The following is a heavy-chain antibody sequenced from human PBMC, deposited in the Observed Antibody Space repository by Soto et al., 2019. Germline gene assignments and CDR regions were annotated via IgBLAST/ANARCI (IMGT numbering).Heavy chain of an antibody. V-gene: IGHV4-39*01. CDR1: GGSISSSSYY. J-gene: IGHJ4*02. CDR3: ARGLYSWWYYDSSGYYYFDY. Sequence: SETLSLTCTVSGGSISSSSYYWGWIRQPPGKGLEWIGSIYYSGSTYYNPSLKSRVTISVDTSKNQFSLKLSSVTAADTAVYYCARGLYSWWYYDSSGYYYFDYWGQGTLVTVSS. D-gene: IGHD3-22*01. CDR2: IYYSGST.